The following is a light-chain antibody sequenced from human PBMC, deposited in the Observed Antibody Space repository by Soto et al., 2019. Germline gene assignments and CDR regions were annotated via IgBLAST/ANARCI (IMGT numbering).Light chain of an antibody. CDR1: SSNIGAGYV. CDR3: QSYDSSLSGWV. V-gene: IGLV1-40*01. CDR2: GNS. J-gene: IGLJ3*02. Sequence: QPVLTQPPSVSGAPGQRVTISCTGSSSNIGAGYVVHWYQQLPGTAPKLLIYGNSNRPSGVPDRFSGSKSGTSAPLAITGLQAEDEADNYCQSYDSSLSGWVFGGGTQLTVL.